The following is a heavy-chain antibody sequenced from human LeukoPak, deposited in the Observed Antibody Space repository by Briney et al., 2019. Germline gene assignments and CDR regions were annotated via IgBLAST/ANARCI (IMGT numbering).Heavy chain of an antibody. CDR2: IRYDGSNK. J-gene: IGHJ5*02. V-gene: IGHV3-30*02. Sequence: PGGSLRLSCAASGFTFSSYDMHWVRQAPGKGLEWVAFIRYDGSNKYYADSVKGRFTISRDNSKNTLYLQMNSLRAEDTAVYYCAKDRGGGRVPAATGWFDPWGQGTLVTVSS. D-gene: IGHD2-2*01. CDR1: GFTFSSYD. CDR3: AKDRGGGRVPAATGWFDP.